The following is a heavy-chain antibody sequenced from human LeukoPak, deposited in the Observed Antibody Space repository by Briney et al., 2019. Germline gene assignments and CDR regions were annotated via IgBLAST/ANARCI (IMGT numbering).Heavy chain of an antibody. Sequence: GGSLRLSCAASGFTFSDYVMSWVRQAPGKGLEWVSAIGGGATTYYADYVKGRFTISRDNSKNTLYLQMNSLRAEDTAIYYCAKAERLQAVAGCIDYWGQGTLVTVS. D-gene: IGHD6-19*01. CDR3: AKAERLQAVAGCIDY. CDR2: IGGGATT. J-gene: IGHJ4*02. V-gene: IGHV3-23*01. CDR1: GFTFSDYV.